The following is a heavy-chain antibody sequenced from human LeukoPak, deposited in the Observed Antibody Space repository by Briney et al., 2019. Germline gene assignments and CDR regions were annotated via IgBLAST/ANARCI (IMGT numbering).Heavy chain of an antibody. CDR1: NYSISNSLY. V-gene: IGHV4-38-2*02. J-gene: IGHJ6*03. Sequence: SETLSLTCSGSNYSISNSLYWGWLRQPPGKGLEWIGSIYCSGSTFYNPSLKSRVTKSLDTSKNQFSLKLSSVTAADTAVYFCARGTYGYYMDVWGKGTTVTVSS. CDR2: IYCSGST. D-gene: IGHD4-17*01. CDR3: ARGTYGYYMDV.